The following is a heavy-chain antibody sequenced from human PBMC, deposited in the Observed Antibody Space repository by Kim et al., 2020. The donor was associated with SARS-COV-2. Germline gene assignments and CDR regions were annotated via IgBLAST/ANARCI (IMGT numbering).Heavy chain of an antibody. CDR3: ARAGWYKYYFDY. Sequence: YADSVKGRFTISRDNSKNTLYLQMNSLRAEDTAVYYCARAGWYKYYFDYWGQGTLVTVSS. V-gene: IGHV3-30*03. D-gene: IGHD1-1*01. J-gene: IGHJ4*02.